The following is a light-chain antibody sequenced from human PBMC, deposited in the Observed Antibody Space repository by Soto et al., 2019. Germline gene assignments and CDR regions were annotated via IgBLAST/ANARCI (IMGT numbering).Light chain of an antibody. J-gene: IGLJ1*01. CDR1: SSDVGGYNY. Sequence: QSALTQPASVSGSPGQSITISCTGTSSDVGGYNYVSWYQQHPGKAPKLMIFEVSNRPSGVSNRFSGSKSGNTASLTISGLQAEDEADSYCSSYTSSSTQVFGTGTKLPVL. CDR3: SSYTSSSTQV. CDR2: EVS. V-gene: IGLV2-14*01.